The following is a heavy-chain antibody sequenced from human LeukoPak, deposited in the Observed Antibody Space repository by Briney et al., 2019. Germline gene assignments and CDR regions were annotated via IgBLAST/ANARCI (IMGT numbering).Heavy chain of an antibody. Sequence: ASVKVSCKASGYTFTGYYMHWVRQAPGQGLEWMGWINPNSGGTNYAQKFQGRVTMTRDTSISTAYMELSRLRSDDTAVYYCARSRGGYPNDAFDIWGQGTMVTVSS. CDR3: ARSRGGYPNDAFDI. CDR1: GYTFTGYY. J-gene: IGHJ3*02. CDR2: INPNSGGT. V-gene: IGHV1-2*02. D-gene: IGHD1-26*01.